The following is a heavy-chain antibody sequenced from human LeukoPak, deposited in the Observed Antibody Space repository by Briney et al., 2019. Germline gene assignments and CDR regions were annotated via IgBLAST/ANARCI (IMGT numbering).Heavy chain of an antibody. Sequence: SETLSLTCTVSGGSISIYYWSWIRQPPGKGLEWIGYIYYSGSTNYNPSLKSRVTISVDTSKNQFSLKLSSVTAADTAVYYCARAAWDYYTDVWGKGTTVTVSS. CDR3: ARAAWDYYTDV. J-gene: IGHJ6*03. V-gene: IGHV4-59*01. CDR1: GGSISIYY. D-gene: IGHD3-16*01. CDR2: IYYSGST.